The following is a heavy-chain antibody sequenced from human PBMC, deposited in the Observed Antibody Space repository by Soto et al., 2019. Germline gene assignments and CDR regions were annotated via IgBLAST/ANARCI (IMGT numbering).Heavy chain of an antibody. Sequence: QVPLVESGGGVVQPGRSLRLSCAASGFTFSSYAMHWVRQAPGKGLEWVALISYDGNNKYYADSVKGRFTISRDNSKNTLYLQMNSLRAEDTAVYYCARGGLGTVVTPENYWGQGTLVTVSS. D-gene: IGHD2-21*02. V-gene: IGHV3-30-3*01. J-gene: IGHJ4*02. CDR1: GFTFSSYA. CDR3: ARGGLGTVVTPENY. CDR2: ISYDGNNK.